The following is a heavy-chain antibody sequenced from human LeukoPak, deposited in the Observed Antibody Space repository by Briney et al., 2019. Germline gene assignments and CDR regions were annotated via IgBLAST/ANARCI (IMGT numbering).Heavy chain of an antibody. J-gene: IGHJ4*02. V-gene: IGHV3-33*01. Sequence: PGGSLRLSCAASGFTFSSYGMHWVRQAPGKGLEWVAVIWHDGSNKYYADSVKGRFTISRDNSKNTLYLQMNSLRAEDTAVYYCARDSSGYPGDYWGQGTLVTVSS. CDR2: IWHDGSNK. CDR3: ARDSSGYPGDY. D-gene: IGHD3-22*01. CDR1: GFTFSSYG.